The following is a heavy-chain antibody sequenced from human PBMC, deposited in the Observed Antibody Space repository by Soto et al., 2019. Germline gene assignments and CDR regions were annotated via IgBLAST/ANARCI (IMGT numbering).Heavy chain of an antibody. CDR3: ARHTYGGSGYYDY. Sequence: PSGTLSLTCTVSGGSISSYSWSWIRQPPGKGLEWIGYIYYTGSTNYNPSLKSRVTISVDTSKNQFSLKLSSVTAADTAVYYCARHTYGGSGYYDYWGQGTLVT. CDR2: IYYTGST. D-gene: IGHD3-22*01. V-gene: IGHV4-59*08. J-gene: IGHJ4*02. CDR1: GGSISSYS.